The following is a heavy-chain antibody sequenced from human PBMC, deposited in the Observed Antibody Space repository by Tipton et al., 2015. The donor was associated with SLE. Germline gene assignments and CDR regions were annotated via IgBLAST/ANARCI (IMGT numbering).Heavy chain of an antibody. CDR1: GGSFSGYY. Sequence: TLSLTCAVYGGSFSGYYWSWIRQPPGKGLEWIGEINHSGSTNYNPSLKSRVPISVDTSKNQFSLKLSSVTAADTAMYDCAIEGRGWDDYWGQGTLVTVSS. CDR3: AIEGRGWDDY. D-gene: IGHD3-10*01. V-gene: IGHV4-34*01. CDR2: INHSGST. J-gene: IGHJ4*02.